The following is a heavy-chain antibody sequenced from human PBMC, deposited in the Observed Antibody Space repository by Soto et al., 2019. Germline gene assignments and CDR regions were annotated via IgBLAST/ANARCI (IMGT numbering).Heavy chain of an antibody. CDR1: VGPISSSRYY. Sequence: KAWDPLSLTFTVTVGPISSSRYYWGWSRRAAGKGLGWIRSIYYSGSTYYNPSLKSRVTISVDTSKNQFSLKLSSVTAADTAVYYCVRRRTVRYFDWLLPPSGMDAWGQGTTVKVCS. J-gene: IGHJ6*02. D-gene: IGHD3-9*01. CDR2: IYYSGST. V-gene: IGHV4-39*01. CDR3: VRRRTVRYFDWLLPPSGMDA.